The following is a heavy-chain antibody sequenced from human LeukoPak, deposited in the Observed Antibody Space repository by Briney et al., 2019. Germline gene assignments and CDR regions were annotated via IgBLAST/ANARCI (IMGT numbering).Heavy chain of an antibody. D-gene: IGHD3-10*01. J-gene: IGHJ6*03. V-gene: IGHV1-8*01. CDR2: MNPNSGNT. Sequence: ASVKVSCKASGYTFTSYDINWVRQATGQGLEWMGWMNPNSGNTGYAQKFQGRVTMTRNTSISTAYMELSSLRSEDTAVYYCARAGITMVRGVTHYYYYYYMDVWGKGTTVTISS. CDR1: GYTFTSYD. CDR3: ARAGITMVRGVTHYYYYYYMDV.